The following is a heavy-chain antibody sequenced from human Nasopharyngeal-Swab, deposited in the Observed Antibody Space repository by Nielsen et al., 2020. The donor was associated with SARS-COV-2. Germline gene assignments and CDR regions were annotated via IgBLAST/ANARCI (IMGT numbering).Heavy chain of an antibody. D-gene: IGHD3-10*02. V-gene: IGHV3-33*01. CDR1: GFTFSSYG. CDR3: ARGKGVRGVIISTFDY. CDR2: IWYDGSNK. Sequence: GESLKISCAASGFTFSSYGMHWVRQAPGKGLEWVAVIWYDGSNKYYADSVKGRFTISRDNSKNMLYLQMNSLRAEDTAVYYCARGKGVRGVIISTFDYWGQGTLVTVSS. J-gene: IGHJ4*02.